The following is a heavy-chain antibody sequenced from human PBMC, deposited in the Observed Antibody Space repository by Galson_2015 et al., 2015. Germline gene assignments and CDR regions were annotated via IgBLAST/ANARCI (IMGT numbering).Heavy chain of an antibody. CDR3: VRVRGSGLLIDY. V-gene: IGHV6-1*01. CDR1: GDSVSSNGAV. Sequence: CAISGDSVSSNGAVWNWIRQSPSRGLEWLGRTFYRSKWYNDYAVSVKSRITINPDTSKNQFSLQLNSVTPEDTAVYYCVRVRGSGLLIDYWGQGSLVTVSS. D-gene: IGHD3-10*01. CDR2: TFYRSKWYN. J-gene: IGHJ4*02.